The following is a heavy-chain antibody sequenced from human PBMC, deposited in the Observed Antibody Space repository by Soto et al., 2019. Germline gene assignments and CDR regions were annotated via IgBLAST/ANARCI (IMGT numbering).Heavy chain of an antibody. J-gene: IGHJ6*03. CDR2: INHSGST. CDR3: AREGIAAAGHHYYYMDV. CDR1: GGSLSGYY. D-gene: IGHD6-13*01. V-gene: IGHV4-34*01. Sequence: PSETLSLTCAVYGGSLSGYYWSWIRQPPGKGLEWIGEINHSGSTNYNPSLKSRVTISVDTSKNQFSLKLSSVTAADTAVYYCAREGIAAAGHHYYYMDVWGKGTTVTVSS.